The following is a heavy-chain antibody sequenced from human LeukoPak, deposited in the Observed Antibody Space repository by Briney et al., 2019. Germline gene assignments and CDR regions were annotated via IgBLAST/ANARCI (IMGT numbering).Heavy chain of an antibody. Sequence: GGSLRLSCAASGFTFSSYAMHWVRQAPGKGLEWVAVISYDGSNKYYADSVKGRFTIPRDNSKNTLYLQMNSLRAEDTAVYYCARAGYCSSTSCKGDYYYYMDVWGKGTTVTVSS. V-gene: IGHV3-30*01. CDR3: ARAGYCSSTSCKGDYYYYMDV. D-gene: IGHD2-2*01. CDR2: ISYDGSNK. J-gene: IGHJ6*03. CDR1: GFTFSSYA.